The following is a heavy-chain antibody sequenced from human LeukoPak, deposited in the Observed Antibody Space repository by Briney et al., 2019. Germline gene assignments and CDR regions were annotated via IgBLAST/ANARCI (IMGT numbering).Heavy chain of an antibody. D-gene: IGHD2-15*01. CDR1: GFTFSSYA. Sequence: GGSLRLSCAASGFTFSSYAMSWVRQAPGKGLEWVSAISGSGGSTYYADSVKGRFTISRDNSKNTLYLQMNSLRAEDTAVYYCAKCSGGSCYSGDGFDSWGQGTLVTVSS. CDR3: AKCSGGSCYSGDGFDS. V-gene: IGHV3-23*01. CDR2: ISGSGGST. J-gene: IGHJ4*02.